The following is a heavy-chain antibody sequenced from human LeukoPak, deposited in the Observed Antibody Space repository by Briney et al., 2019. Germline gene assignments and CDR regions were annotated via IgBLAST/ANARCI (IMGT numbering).Heavy chain of an antibody. J-gene: IGHJ6*03. CDR2: IIPIFGTA. Sequence: SVKVSCKAAGGTFSSYAISWVRQAPGQGLEWMGEIIPIFGTANYAQKFQGSVTITTDESTSTAYKELSSLRSEDTAVYYCARGFVLRFLEWSHPPDYYYMDVWGKGTAVTVSS. CDR1: GGTFSSYA. CDR3: ARGFVLRFLEWSHPPDYYYMDV. D-gene: IGHD3-3*01. V-gene: IGHV1-69*05.